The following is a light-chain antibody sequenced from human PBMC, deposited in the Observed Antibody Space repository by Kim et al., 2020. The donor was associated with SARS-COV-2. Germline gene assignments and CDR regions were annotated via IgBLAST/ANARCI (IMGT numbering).Light chain of an antibody. Sequence: SWSPGERATLSCRARLTVGSQLNWYQQKPGQSPRLVIYDASNRATGIPPRFSGSGSGTDFTLTISSLEPEDYAVYYCQHRLRWPVTFGQGTKLEI. CDR1: LTVGSQ. V-gene: IGKV3-11*01. CDR3: QHRLRWPVT. J-gene: IGKJ2*01. CDR2: DAS.